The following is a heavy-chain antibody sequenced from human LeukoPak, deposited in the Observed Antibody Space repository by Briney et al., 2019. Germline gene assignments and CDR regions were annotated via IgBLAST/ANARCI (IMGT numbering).Heavy chain of an antibody. Sequence: PSETLSLTCIVPGGCISSSSYYWAWIRQPPGEGLEWIGTFYSGGSAYYNPSLTSRVSISKDPSDNQFSLRLSSVTAADTAVYSCARKQGGTMYDVWGQRTQVSVSS. V-gene: IGHV4-39*07. CDR3: ARKQGGTMYDV. D-gene: IGHD1-7*01. J-gene: IGHJ4*02. CDR1: GGCISSSSYY. CDR2: FYSGGSA.